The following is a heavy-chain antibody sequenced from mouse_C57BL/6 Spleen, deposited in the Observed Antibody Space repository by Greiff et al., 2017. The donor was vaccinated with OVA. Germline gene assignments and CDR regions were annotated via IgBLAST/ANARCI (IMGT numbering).Heavy chain of an antibody. V-gene: IGHV1-55*01. CDR2: IYPGSGST. CDR1: GYTFTSYW. D-gene: IGHD1-1*01. J-gene: IGHJ2*01. Sequence: QVQLKQPGAELVKPGASVKMSCKASGYTFTSYWITWVKQRPGQGLEWIGDIYPGSGSTNYNEKFKSKATLTVDTSSSTAYMQLSSLTSEDSAVYYCARSGGSLYYFDYWGQGTTLTVSS. CDR3: ARSGGSLYYFDY.